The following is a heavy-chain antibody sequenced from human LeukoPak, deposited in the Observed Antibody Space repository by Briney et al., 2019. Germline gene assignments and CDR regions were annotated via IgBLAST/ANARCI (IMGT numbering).Heavy chain of an antibody. J-gene: IGHJ6*02. Sequence: SVKVSCKASGGTFSSYAISWVRQAPGQGLEWMGGIIPIFGTANYAQKFQGRVTITADESTSTAYMELSSLRSDDTAVYYCARDYCGGDCHLGGDGMGVWGQGTTVTVSS. CDR3: ARDYCGGDCHLGGDGMGV. D-gene: IGHD2-21*02. V-gene: IGHV1-69*13. CDR2: IIPIFGTA. CDR1: GGTFSSYA.